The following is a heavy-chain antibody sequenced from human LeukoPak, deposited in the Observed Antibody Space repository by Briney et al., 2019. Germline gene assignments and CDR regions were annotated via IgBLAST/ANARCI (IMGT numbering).Heavy chain of an antibody. CDR2: ISGNGGNT. V-gene: IGHV3-64*01. D-gene: IGHD3-10*01. J-gene: IGHJ5*02. CDR3: AKEAYGSGGDWFDP. CDR1: GFTFSDYI. Sequence: GSLRLSCAASGFTFSDYIMHWVRQAPGKGLECVSVISGNGGNTYYANSVKGRFTISRDNSKNTLYLQMNSLRAEDTAVYYCAKEAYGSGGDWFDPWGQGTLVTVSS.